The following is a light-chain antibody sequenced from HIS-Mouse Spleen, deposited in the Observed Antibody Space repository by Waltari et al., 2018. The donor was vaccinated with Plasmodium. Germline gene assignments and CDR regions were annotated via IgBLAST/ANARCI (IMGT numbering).Light chain of an antibody. V-gene: IGLV3-10*01. Sequence: SYELTQPPSVSVSPGQTARITCSGDALPKKYAYWYQQKSGQAPVLVIYEDSKRTSGIPERFSGSSSWTMATLTISGSQVEDEADYYCYSTDSSGNHRVFGVGTKLTVL. J-gene: IGLJ3*02. CDR1: ALPKKY. CDR2: EDS. CDR3: YSTDSSGNHRV.